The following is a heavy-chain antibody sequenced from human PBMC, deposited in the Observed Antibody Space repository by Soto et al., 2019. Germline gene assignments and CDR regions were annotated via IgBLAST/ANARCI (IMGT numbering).Heavy chain of an antibody. CDR1: GGSVSSGSYY. CDR2: IYYSGST. V-gene: IGHV4-31*03. Sequence: SETLSLTCTVSGGSVSSGSYYWSWIRQPPGKGLEWIGYIYYSGSTYYNPSLKSRVTISVGTSKNQFSLKLSSVTAADTAVYYCARGPYYDILTGYSSYYYYYGMDVWGQGTTVTVSS. J-gene: IGHJ6*02. D-gene: IGHD3-9*01. CDR3: ARGPYYDILTGYSSYYYYYGMDV.